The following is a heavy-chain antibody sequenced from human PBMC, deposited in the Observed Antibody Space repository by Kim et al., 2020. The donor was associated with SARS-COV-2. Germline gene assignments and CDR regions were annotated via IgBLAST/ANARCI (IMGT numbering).Heavy chain of an antibody. CDR1: GGSISSYY. Sequence: SETLSLTCTVSGGSISSYYWSWIRQPPGKGLEWIGYIYYSGSTNYNPSLKSRVTISVDTSKNQFSLKLSSVTAADTAVYYCARAGYSSSWYGYYYYGMDVWGQGTTVTVSS. CDR2: IYYSGST. J-gene: IGHJ6*02. CDR3: ARAGYSSSWYGYYYYGMDV. V-gene: IGHV4-59*13. D-gene: IGHD6-13*01.